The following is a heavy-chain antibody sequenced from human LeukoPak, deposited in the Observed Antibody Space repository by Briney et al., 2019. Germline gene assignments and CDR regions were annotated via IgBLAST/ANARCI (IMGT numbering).Heavy chain of an antibody. CDR3: AKDPNSNYDYVWGSFGFDY. J-gene: IGHJ4*02. CDR2: IWYDGSNK. D-gene: IGHD3-16*01. CDR1: GFTFSSYG. Sequence: SGGSLRLSCAASGFTFSSYGMHWVRQAPGKGLEWVAVIWYDGSNKYYADSVKGRFTISRDNSKNTLYLQMNSLRAEDTAVYYCAKDPNSNYDYVWGSFGFDYWGQGTLVTVSS. V-gene: IGHV3-33*06.